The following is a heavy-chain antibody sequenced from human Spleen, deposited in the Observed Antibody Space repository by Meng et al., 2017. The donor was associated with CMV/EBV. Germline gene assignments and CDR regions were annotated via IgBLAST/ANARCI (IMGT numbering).Heavy chain of an antibody. CDR1: ISSIYYY. CDR2: IYSSGTT. D-gene: IGHD2-2*01. J-gene: IGHJ2*01. CDR3: ARLYCSSIDCYLRYFDL. Sequence: ISSIYYYWGWIRQPPGNGLEWIGSIYSSGTTYYNLSLKSRVTTSVDTSKNQFSLKLSSVTAADTAVYYCARLYCSSIDCYLRYFDLWGRGTLVTVSS. V-gene: IGHV4-39*01.